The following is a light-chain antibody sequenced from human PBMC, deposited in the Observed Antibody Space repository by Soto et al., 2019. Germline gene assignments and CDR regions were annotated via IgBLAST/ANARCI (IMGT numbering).Light chain of an antibody. CDR3: QQYYNTPWT. J-gene: IGKJ1*01. CDR1: QSVLYGSNKKSN. CDR2: WAS. V-gene: IGKV4-1*01. Sequence: DIVLTQSPDSLAVSLGERATINCKSSQSVLYGSNKKSNLAWYQQKPGQPLKLLIYWASTRESGVPDRFSGSGSGTDFTLTISSLQAGDVAVYYCQQYYNTPWTFGQGTKVEIK.